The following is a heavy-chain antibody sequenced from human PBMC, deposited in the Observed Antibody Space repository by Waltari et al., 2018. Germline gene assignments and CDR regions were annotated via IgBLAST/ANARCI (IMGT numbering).Heavy chain of an antibody. D-gene: IGHD6-19*01. J-gene: IGHJ4*02. Sequence: QVQLVQSGAEVKKPGSSVKVSCKASGGTSSSYAISWVRPAPGQGLAWMGGLIPIFGTANYAQKFQGRVTITADESTSTAYMELSSLRSEDTAVYYCARAAYSSGWYGVDYWGQGTLVTVSS. CDR1: GGTSSSYA. CDR2: LIPIFGTA. V-gene: IGHV1-69*01. CDR3: ARAAYSSGWYGVDY.